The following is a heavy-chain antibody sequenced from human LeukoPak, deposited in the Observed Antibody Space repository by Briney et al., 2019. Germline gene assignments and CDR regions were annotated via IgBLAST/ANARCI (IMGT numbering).Heavy chain of an antibody. CDR1: GFTVGSNY. V-gene: IGHV3-66*02. Sequence: GGSPRLSCAASGFTVGSNYMNWVPQAPGKGFEWVSSIYSGGSTDYADSVKGRFIISRDSSKNTVYLQMNSLRSDDTAVYYCAGNNYASGTFLVYWGQGTLVTVSS. CDR2: IYSGGST. CDR3: AGNNYASGTFLVY. D-gene: IGHD3-10*01. J-gene: IGHJ4*02.